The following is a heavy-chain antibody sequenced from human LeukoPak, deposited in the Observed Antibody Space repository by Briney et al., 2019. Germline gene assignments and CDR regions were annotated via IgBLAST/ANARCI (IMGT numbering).Heavy chain of an antibody. V-gene: IGHV3-23*01. Sequence: GGSLRLSCAASGFGFSICAMSWVRQAPGKGLEWVSGISGSGDTTDYADSVKGRFTISRDNSKNTLYLQINSLRAEDTAVYYCARPPSDNLLTGSLYYFDNWGQGTLVTVSS. CDR2: ISGSGDTT. CDR1: GFGFSICA. J-gene: IGHJ4*02. CDR3: ARPPSDNLLTGSLYYFDN. D-gene: IGHD3-9*01.